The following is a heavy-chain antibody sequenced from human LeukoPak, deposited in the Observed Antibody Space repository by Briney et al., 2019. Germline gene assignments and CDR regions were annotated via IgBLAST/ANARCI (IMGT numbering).Heavy chain of an antibody. CDR3: ARLDYDFWSGLGSYNWFDP. D-gene: IGHD3-3*01. J-gene: IGHJ5*02. V-gene: IGHV4-38-2*02. CDR1: GYSISSGYY. Sequence: SETLSLTCTVSGYSISSGYYWGWIRQPPGKGLEWIGSIYHSGSTNYNPSLKSRVTISVDTSKNQFSLKLSSVTAADTAVYYCARLDYDFWSGLGSYNWFDPWGQGTLVTVSS. CDR2: IYHSGST.